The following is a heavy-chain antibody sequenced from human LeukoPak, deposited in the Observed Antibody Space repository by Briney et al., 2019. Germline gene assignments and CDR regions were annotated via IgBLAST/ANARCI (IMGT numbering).Heavy chain of an antibody. CDR2: IYYSGST. V-gene: IGHV4-39*01. Sequence: SETLSLTCTVSGGSISSSSYYWGWIRQPPGKGLEWIGSIYYSGSTYYNPSLKSRVTISVDTSKNQFSLKLSSVTAADTAVYYCARAYDSSGHPFDYWGQGTLVTVSS. CDR3: ARAYDSSGHPFDY. J-gene: IGHJ4*02. CDR1: GGSISSSSYY. D-gene: IGHD3-22*01.